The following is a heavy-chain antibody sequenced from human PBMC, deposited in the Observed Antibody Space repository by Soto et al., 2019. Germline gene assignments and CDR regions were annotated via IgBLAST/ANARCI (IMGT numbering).Heavy chain of an antibody. J-gene: IGHJ3*02. CDR2: IYYSGNT. Sequence: SETLSLTCTVSGGYITSGGYYWSWIRQHPGKGLEWIGYIYYSGNTEYNPSLKSRVIISLEPSKKQFSLSLNSVTAADTAVYYCARGGSKDWQVAFDIWGQGTMVTVSS. D-gene: IGHD1-26*01. CDR1: GGYITSGGYY. CDR3: ARGGSKDWQVAFDI. V-gene: IGHV4-31*03.